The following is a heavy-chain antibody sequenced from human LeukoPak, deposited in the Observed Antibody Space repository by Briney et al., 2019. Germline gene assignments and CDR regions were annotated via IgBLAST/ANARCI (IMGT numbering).Heavy chain of an antibody. CDR2: INSARSST. CDR3: STGSGHAFDI. CDR1: GFTFSSYW. J-gene: IGHJ3*02. Sequence: RGSLRLSCAASGFTFSSYWMHSVRHVPGNGLLWVSRINSARSSTTYPDSVKGRSTISTANSKNTLYEQMNSLRAEDTAVYYCSTGSGHAFDIWGRGTMVSVSS. D-gene: IGHD3-10*01. V-gene: IGHV3-74*01.